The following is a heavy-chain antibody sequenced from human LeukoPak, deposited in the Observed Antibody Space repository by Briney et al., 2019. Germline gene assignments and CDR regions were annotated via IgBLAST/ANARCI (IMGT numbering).Heavy chain of an antibody. V-gene: IGHV4-59*01. J-gene: IGHJ4*02. CDR3: ARENPSGYYNRPIDY. CDR2: IYYSGSI. CDR1: GDSIGSYF. Sequence: SETLSLTCTVSGDSIGSYFWSWIRQSPGKGLEWIGDIYYSGSIKYNPSLKSRVTMSVDTSKNQFSLKLSSVTAADTAIYYCARENPSGYYNRPIDYWGQGTLVTVSS. D-gene: IGHD3-22*01.